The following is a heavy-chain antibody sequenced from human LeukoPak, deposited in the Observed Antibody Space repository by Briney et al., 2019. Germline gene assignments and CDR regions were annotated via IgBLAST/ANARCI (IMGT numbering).Heavy chain of an antibody. Sequence: PSETLSLTCAVYGGSFSGYYWSWIRQPPGKGLEWIGEINHSGSTNYNPSLKSRVTISVDTSKNQSSLKLSSVTAADTAVYYCARMRAAMAYYYYGMDVWGKGTTVTVSS. CDR2: INHSGST. CDR3: ARMRAAMAYYYYGMDV. D-gene: IGHD5-18*01. CDR1: GGSFSGYY. V-gene: IGHV4-34*01. J-gene: IGHJ6*04.